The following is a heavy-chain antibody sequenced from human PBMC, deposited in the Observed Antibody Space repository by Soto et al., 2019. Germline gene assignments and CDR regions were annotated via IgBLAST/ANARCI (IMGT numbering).Heavy chain of an antibody. V-gene: IGHV3-30*18. CDR1: GFSFSVFG. CDR2: ISNDGSKR. D-gene: IGHD3-3*01. Sequence: RLTCVASGFSFSVFGMHWVRQFPGKGLEWVAVISNDGSKRYYIDSVEGRFTISRDDSKNTLYLQMDSLGVDDTAVYYCAKDKVPYFDYWSRQRWFDPWGQGTPVTVSS. J-gene: IGHJ5*02. CDR3: AKDKVPYFDYWSRQRWFDP.